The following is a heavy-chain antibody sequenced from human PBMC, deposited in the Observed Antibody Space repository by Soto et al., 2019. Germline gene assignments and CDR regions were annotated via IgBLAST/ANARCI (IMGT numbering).Heavy chain of an antibody. Sequence: QVQLQESGPGLVKPSGTLSLTCTVSGASISSTSSGDWWSWVRQPPGKGLEWIGEIHHSGNTNYNPSPKSRVAMAVDKSKTQCSLRLSSVTAADTAVYYCAKMVGSTLVDYWGQGTLVTVSS. CDR3: AKMVGSTLVDY. CDR2: IHHSGNT. J-gene: IGHJ4*02. V-gene: IGHV4-4*02. CDR1: GASISSTSSGDW. D-gene: IGHD1-26*01.